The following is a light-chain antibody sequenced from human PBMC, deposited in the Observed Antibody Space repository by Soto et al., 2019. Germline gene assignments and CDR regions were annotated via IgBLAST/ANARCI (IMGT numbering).Light chain of an antibody. CDR2: AAS. CDR3: QQLHDYPIT. V-gene: IGKV1-9*01. Sequence: ILLTQSPSSLSASLGERVTITCRASQGIDSSFAWYQEKPGKAPKLLIYAASSLQSGVPSRFSGSGSGTDFTLTISSLQPEDFATYYCQQLHDYPITFGQGTRLEIK. J-gene: IGKJ5*01. CDR1: QGIDSS.